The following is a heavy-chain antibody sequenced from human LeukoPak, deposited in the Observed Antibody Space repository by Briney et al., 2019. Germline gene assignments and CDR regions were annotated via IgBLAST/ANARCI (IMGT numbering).Heavy chain of an antibody. V-gene: IGHV4-59*08. Sequence: SQTLSLTCAVSRASITSYYWSWIRQPPGKGLEWIGYIYSIVTTKYNPSLKSPVTISLDTSKNQVSMKLTSVTAADTAVYYCASGGLATSPRWDHNWFDPWGQGTLVTVSS. J-gene: IGHJ5*02. CDR3: ASGGLATSPRWDHNWFDP. D-gene: IGHD5-24*01. CDR1: RASITSYY. CDR2: IYSIVTT.